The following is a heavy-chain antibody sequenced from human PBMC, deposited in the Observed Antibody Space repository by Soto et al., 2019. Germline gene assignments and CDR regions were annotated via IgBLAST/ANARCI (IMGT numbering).Heavy chain of an antibody. CDR1: GASFSHFY. CDR3: AVSYYGFLTGHFVFYF. CDR2: IYDSGST. D-gene: IGHD3-9*01. V-gene: IGHV4-59*01. J-gene: IGHJ3*01. Sequence: SETLSLTCTVSGASFSHFYWSWIRQPPGKGLEWLGYIYDSGSTNYNPSLKSRVTMSVDTSKTQFSLDLGSVTAADTAVYFCAVSYYGFLTGHFVFYFWGRRTMVIGS.